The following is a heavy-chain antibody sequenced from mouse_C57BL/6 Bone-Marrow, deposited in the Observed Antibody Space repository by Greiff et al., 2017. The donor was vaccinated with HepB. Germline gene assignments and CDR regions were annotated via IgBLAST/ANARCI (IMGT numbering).Heavy chain of an antibody. CDR3: TRKGYYGSSYWYFDG. D-gene: IGHD1-1*01. J-gene: IGHJ1*03. V-gene: IGHV1-23*01. CDR1: GYTFTDYE. CDR2: IDPETCGT. Sequence: QVQLKESGAELVRPGASVKLSCKASGYTFTDYEIHCVKQTPVHGLEWIGAIDPETCGTAYNQKFKGKATLTADKPSSTAYMELRSLTSEDSAVYYCTRKGYYGSSYWYFDGWGTGTTVTVSS.